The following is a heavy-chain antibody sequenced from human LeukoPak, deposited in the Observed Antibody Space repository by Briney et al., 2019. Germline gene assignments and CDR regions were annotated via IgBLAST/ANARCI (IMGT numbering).Heavy chain of an antibody. V-gene: IGHV2-5*02. J-gene: IGHJ4*02. CDR2: IYWDDDK. CDR1: GFSLSTTGVH. CDR3: AHGGLAFDY. Sequence: SGPTLVKPTQTLTLTCTFSGFSLSTTGVHVGWIRQPPGKALEWLALIYWDDDKRYSPSLKSRLTITKDTSKNQVVLTMTNMDPVDTATYFCAHGGLAFDYWGQGTLVTVSS. D-gene: IGHD6-19*01.